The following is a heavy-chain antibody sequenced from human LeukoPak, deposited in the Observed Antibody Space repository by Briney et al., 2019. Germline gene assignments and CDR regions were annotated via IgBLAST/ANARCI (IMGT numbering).Heavy chain of an antibody. D-gene: IGHD3-22*01. J-gene: IGHJ5*02. CDR1: GFTVSSNY. Sequence: GGSLRLSCAASGFTVSSNYMSWVRQAPGKGLEWVSVIYSTGSTYYADSVKGRFTISRGNAKNSLYLQMNSLRAEDTALYHCARVRDYYDSSGYRYNWFDPWGQGTLVTVSS. CDR3: ARVRDYYDSSGYRYNWFDP. V-gene: IGHV3-53*01. CDR2: IYSTGST.